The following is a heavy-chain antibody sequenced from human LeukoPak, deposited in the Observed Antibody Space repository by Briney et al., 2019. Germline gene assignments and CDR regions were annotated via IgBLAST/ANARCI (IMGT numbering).Heavy chain of an antibody. V-gene: IGHV3-53*01. D-gene: IGHD3-10*01. CDR1: GFTVSSNY. CDR3: ARGAGSYEYYMDV. J-gene: IGHJ6*03. Sequence: GGSPRLSCAASGFTVSSNYMSWVRQAPGKGLEWVSVIYSGGSTYYADSVKGRFTISRDNSKNTLYLQMNSLRAEDTAVYYCARGAGSYEYYMDVWGKGTKVTVSS. CDR2: IYSGGST.